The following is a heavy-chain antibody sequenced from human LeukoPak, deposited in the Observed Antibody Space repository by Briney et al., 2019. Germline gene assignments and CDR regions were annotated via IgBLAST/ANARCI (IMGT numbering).Heavy chain of an antibody. CDR1: GFTFSSYA. J-gene: IGHJ1*01. Sequence: GGSLRLSCAASGFTFSSYAMSWVRQAPGKGPEWVSAISGSGGSTYYADSVKGRFTISRDNSKNTLYLQMNSLRPEDTAVYYCARARSIVGVSPFQHWGQGTLVIVSS. CDR3: ARARSIVGVSPFQH. D-gene: IGHD1-26*01. CDR2: ISGSGGST. V-gene: IGHV3-23*01.